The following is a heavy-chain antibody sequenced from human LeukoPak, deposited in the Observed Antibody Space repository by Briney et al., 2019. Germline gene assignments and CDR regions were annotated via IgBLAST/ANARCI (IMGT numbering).Heavy chain of an antibody. J-gene: IGHJ4*02. CDR3: AKDKGDFWSGHHY. D-gene: IGHD3-3*01. CDR2: ISGSDSST. V-gene: IGHV3-23*01. CDR1: GFTFSRFT. Sequence: GGSLRLSCAASGFTFSRFTMNWVRQAPGKGLEWVSGISGSDSSTYYADSVKGRFTISRDNSKNTLYLQMSSLRAEDTAVYYCAKDKGDFWSGHHYWGQGTLVTVSS.